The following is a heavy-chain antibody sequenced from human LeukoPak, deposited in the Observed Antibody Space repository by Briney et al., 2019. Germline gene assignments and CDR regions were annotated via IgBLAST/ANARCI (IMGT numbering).Heavy chain of an antibody. CDR1: GFTFRSYA. CDR3: AKGHYDFWSGLAYFDY. D-gene: IGHD3-3*01. Sequence: GGSLRLSCAPSGFTFRSYAMSWVRQAPGKGLEWVSAISGSGGSTYYADSVKGRFTISRDNSKNTLYLQMNSLRAEDTAVYYCAKGHYDFWSGLAYFDYWGQGTLVTVSS. J-gene: IGHJ4*02. CDR2: ISGSGGST. V-gene: IGHV3-23*01.